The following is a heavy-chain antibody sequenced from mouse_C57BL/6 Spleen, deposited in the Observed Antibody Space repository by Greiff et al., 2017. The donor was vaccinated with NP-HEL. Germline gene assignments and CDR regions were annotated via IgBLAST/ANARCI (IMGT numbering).Heavy chain of an antibody. CDR1: GYTFTSYW. Sequence: QVQLQQPGAELVMPGASVKLSCKASGYTFTSYWMHWVKQRPGQGLEWIGEIDPSDSYTNYNQKFKGKSTLPVDKSSSTAYMQLSSLTSADSAVYYCARGAYDGSLDYWGQGTTLTVSS. D-gene: IGHD2-3*01. CDR3: ARGAYDGSLDY. CDR2: IDPSDSYT. V-gene: IGHV1-69*01. J-gene: IGHJ2*01.